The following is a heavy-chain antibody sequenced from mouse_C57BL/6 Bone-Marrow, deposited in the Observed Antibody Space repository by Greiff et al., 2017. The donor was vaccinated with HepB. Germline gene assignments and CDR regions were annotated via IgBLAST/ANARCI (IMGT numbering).Heavy chain of an antibody. V-gene: IGHV14-4*01. Sequence: VQLKESGAELVRPGASVKLSCTASGFNIKDDYMHWVKQRPEQGLEWIGWIDPENGDTEYASKFQGKATITADTSSNTAYLQLSSLTSEDTDVYYCTTDDYEGFAYWGQGTLVTVSA. J-gene: IGHJ3*01. CDR3: TTDDYEGFAY. CDR2: IDPENGDT. CDR1: GFNIKDDY. D-gene: IGHD2-4*01.